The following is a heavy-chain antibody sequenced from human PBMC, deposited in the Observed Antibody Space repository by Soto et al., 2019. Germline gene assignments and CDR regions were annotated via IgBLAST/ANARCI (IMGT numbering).Heavy chain of an antibody. CDR3: ARVPLTSVAVADVYYFDY. J-gene: IGHJ4*02. CDR1: GGSVSSYY. D-gene: IGHD6-19*01. CDR2: VYSSGGT. Sequence: PXGTLALTSTVSGGSVSSYYWTGIRQPAGKGLEWIGRVYSSGGTHYNPSLKSRVTISLDTSKNQFSLKLTSVTAADTAMYYCARVPLTSVAVADVYYFDYWGQGTLVTVS. V-gene: IGHV4-4*07.